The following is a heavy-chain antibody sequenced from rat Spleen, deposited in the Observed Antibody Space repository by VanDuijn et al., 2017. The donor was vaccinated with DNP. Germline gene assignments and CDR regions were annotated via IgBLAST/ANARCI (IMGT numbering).Heavy chain of an antibody. CDR3: GRGYFDY. CDR2: MSSGGDT. V-gene: IGHV2-6*01. CDR1: GFSLNSYT. J-gene: IGHJ2*01. Sequence: QVQLTESGPGLVQPSQTLSLTCTVSGFSLNSYTLSWIRQPPGKGLEWIAAMSSGGDTYYNSALRSRLTISRDTSKSQVFLKVDSLQAEDTAMYFCGRGYFDYWGQGIMVTVSS.